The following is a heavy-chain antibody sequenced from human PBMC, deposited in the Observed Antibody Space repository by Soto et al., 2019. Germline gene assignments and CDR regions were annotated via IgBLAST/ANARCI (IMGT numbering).Heavy chain of an antibody. CDR2: IIPIFGTA. Sequence: ASVKVSCKASGGTFSSYAISWVRQAPGQGLEWMGGIIPIFGTANYAQKFQGRVTITADESTSTAYMELSSLRSEDTAVYYCARDSGGGGIFGVVRNLYYFDYWGQGTLVTVSS. CDR3: ARDSGGGGIFGVVRNLYYFDY. J-gene: IGHJ4*02. CDR1: GGTFSSYA. D-gene: IGHD3-3*01. V-gene: IGHV1-69*13.